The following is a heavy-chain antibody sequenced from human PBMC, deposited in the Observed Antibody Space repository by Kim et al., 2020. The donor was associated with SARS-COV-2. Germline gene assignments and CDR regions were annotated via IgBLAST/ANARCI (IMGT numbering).Heavy chain of an antibody. Sequence: SETLSLTCAVSGGSISSSDWWSWVRQSPGMGLEWIGEISHTETTNYNPSLKNRVTISMDKSKNQFSLRLTSVTVADTAVYYCAREDCSGGSCSSHAFHI. CDR3: AREDCSGGSCSSHAFHI. D-gene: IGHD2-15*01. J-gene: IGHJ3*02. V-gene: IGHV4-4*02. CDR1: GGSISSSDW. CDR2: ISHTETT.